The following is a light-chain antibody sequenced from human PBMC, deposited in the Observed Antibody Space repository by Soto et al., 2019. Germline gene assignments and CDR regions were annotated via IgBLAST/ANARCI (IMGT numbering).Light chain of an antibody. CDR2: EGI. J-gene: IGLJ1*01. Sequence: QSVLTQRASASAAPGQSITISCTETSSDVGTYNLVSLYQQHPGKAPRLMVYEGIERPSGVSNRFSGCKSCNTASLTISGLQEEDEADYYCCSYVGSSTYVFGTGTKVTVL. V-gene: IGLV2-23*01. CDR1: SSDVGTYNL. CDR3: CSYVGSSTYV.